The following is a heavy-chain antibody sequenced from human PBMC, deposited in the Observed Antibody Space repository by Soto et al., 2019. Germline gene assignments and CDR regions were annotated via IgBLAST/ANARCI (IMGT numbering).Heavy chain of an antibody. V-gene: IGHV3-48*03. CDR1: RFTLSTYE. CDR3: VRYCSSTLCNGVATRTFDY. CDR2: ISSSGNTV. Sequence: PWRSLRLSFASSRFTLSTYEMIWVRQAPGKGLEWVSYISSSGNTVYYADSVKGRFTISRDNTRNSLYLQMNSLRDEDTALYYCVRYCSSTLCNGVATRTFDYWGQGTLVTVSS. J-gene: IGHJ4*02. D-gene: IGHD2-2*01.